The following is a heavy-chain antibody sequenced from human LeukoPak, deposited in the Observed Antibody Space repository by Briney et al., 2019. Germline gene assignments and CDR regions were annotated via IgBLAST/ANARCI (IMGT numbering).Heavy chain of an antibody. CDR2: TVSRGTT. V-gene: IGHV3-23*01. D-gene: IGHD6-19*01. J-gene: IGHJ5*02. Sequence: GGSLRLSCVASGFTFTSDAMNWVRQAPGEGLEWVSSTVSRGTTQYADSVKGRFTVSRDTSKNTLYLQMHSLRAADTAVHYCAKCSTSAYTTGWCNWIDPWGQGTLVTVSS. CDR3: AKCSTSAYTTGWCNWIDP. CDR1: GFTFTSDA.